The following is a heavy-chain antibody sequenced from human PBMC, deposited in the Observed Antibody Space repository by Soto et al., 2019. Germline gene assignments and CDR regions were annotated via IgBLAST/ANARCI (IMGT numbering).Heavy chain of an antibody. Sequence: EVQLVESGGGLVQPGGSLRLSCAVSGFTFSSYAMHWVCQAPGKGLEYVSAITNNGGSTYYANSVMGRFTISRDNSKNTLYLQMGSLRPEDMAVYYRARADGSGSYPYWGQGTLVTVSS. CDR3: ARADGSGSYPY. CDR1: GFTFSSYA. CDR2: ITNNGGST. J-gene: IGHJ4*02. D-gene: IGHD3-10*01. V-gene: IGHV3-64*01.